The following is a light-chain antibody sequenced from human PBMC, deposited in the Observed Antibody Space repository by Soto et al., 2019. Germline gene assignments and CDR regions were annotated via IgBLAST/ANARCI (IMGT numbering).Light chain of an antibody. V-gene: IGKV3D-15*01. CDR1: QSVSSRS. J-gene: IGKJ5*01. CDR3: QQYKSWPIT. CDR2: DAS. Sequence: EIVLTQSPGTLSLSPGERATLSCRASQSVSSRSLAWYQQKPGQAPRLLISDASTWGTGVTARFSGSGSGTEFTLTISSLQSEDFAIYYCQQYKSWPITFGQGTRLEI.